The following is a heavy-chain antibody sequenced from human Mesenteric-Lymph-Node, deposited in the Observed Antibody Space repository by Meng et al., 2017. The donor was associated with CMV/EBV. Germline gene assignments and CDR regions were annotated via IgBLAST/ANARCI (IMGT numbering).Heavy chain of an antibody. V-gene: IGHV4-39*07. J-gene: IGHJ4*02. CDR2: IYYSGST. CDR1: GGSISSSSYY. CDR3: VTLLMVYATY. D-gene: IGHD2-8*01. Sequence: SQTLSLTCAVSGGSISSSSYYWGWIRQPPGKGLEWIGSIYYSGSTYYNPSLKSRVTISVDTSKNQFSLKLSSVTAADTAVYYCVTLLMVYATYWGQGTLVTVSS.